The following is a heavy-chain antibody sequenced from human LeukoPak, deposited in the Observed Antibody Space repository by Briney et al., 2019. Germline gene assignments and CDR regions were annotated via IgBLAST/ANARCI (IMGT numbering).Heavy chain of an antibody. CDR2: IIPSGHTT. CDR1: GFTFSSHG. CDR3: TGNYYGSGSYADFDY. D-gene: IGHD3-10*01. J-gene: IGHJ4*02. Sequence: GGTLRLSCAASGFTFSSHGMNWVRQAPGKGLEWVSGIIPSGHTTYYADSVRGRFTISRDNSRNTLYLQMNSLRAEDTAVYYCTGNYYGSGSYADFDYWGQGTLVTVSS. V-gene: IGHV3-23*01.